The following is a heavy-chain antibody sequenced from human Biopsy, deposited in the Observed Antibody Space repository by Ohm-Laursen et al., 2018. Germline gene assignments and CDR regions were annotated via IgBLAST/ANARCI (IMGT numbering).Heavy chain of an antibody. J-gene: IGHJ5*02. CDR1: GYTFTDHY. CDR3: ARERDP. Sequence: SVKVSCKASGYTFTDHYLHWVRQAPGHGLEWMGWIDTINGGARYAQKFQGRVTMTRDTSISTAYMELSRLTSDDTAVYYCARERDPWGQGTLVTVSS. V-gene: IGHV1-2*02. CDR2: IDTINGGA.